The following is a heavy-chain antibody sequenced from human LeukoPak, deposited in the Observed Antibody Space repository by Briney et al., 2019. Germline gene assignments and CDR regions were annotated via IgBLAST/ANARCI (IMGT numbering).Heavy chain of an antibody. J-gene: IGHJ4*02. V-gene: IGHV4-59*08. CDR2: IHYSGST. Sequence: SETLSLTCTVSGGSISSYYWSWIRQPPGKGLEWIGYIHYSGSTNYNPSLKSRVTISVDTSKNQFSLKLSSVTAADTAVYYCARHPTTNLGYCSSTSCSQGFDYWGQGTLVTVSS. D-gene: IGHD2-2*01. CDR3: ARHPTTNLGYCSSTSCSQGFDY. CDR1: GGSISSYY.